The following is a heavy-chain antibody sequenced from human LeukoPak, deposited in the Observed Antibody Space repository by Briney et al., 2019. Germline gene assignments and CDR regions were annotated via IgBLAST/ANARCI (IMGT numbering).Heavy chain of an antibody. V-gene: IGHV3-23*01. CDR2: INGSGGST. Sequence: GGSLRLSCAASGFTFSSFAMSWVRQAPGKGLEWVSAINGSGGSTYYADSVKGRFTISRDNSKNTLYLQMNSLRADDTAVYYCAKESSIAVAGLPGFDYWGQGTLVTVSS. D-gene: IGHD6-19*01. J-gene: IGHJ4*02. CDR1: GFTFSSFA. CDR3: AKESSIAVAGLPGFDY.